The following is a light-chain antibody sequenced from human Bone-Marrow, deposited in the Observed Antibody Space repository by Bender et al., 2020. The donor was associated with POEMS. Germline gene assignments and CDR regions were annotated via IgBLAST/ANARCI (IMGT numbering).Light chain of an antibody. CDR3: CSYGGGLYV. CDR2: QDT. J-gene: IGLJ1*01. V-gene: IGLV3-1*01. CDR1: KLGEEY. Sequence: SYELTQPPSVSVSPGQTATITCSGEKLGEEYACWYQQKPGQSPVVVIYQDTKRPSGIPERFSGSTSGNTASLTISGLQAEDEANYYCCSYGGGLYVFGTGTKVTVL.